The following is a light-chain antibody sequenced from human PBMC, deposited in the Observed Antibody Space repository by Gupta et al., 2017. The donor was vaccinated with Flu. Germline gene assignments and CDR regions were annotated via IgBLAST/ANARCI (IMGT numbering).Light chain of an antibody. CDR3: KSADSGGTYVV. CDR1: ALPNQF. CDR2: SNS. V-gene: IGLV3-25*03. J-gene: IGLJ3*02. Sequence: SYELTQPRSVSVPAGQTARITCCGDALPNQFAYWYQQKPGQAPVLVISSNSERPSGISDRFSGSSSGTTATLTISGVQAEDEGDYYCKSADSGGTYVVFGGGTKLTVL.